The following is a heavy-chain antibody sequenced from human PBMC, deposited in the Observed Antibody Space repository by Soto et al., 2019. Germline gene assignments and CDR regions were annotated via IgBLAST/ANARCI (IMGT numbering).Heavy chain of an antibody. V-gene: IGHV4-39*01. CDR3: ARGPRKPAVTTPNWFDP. CDR1: GGSISSSSYY. Sequence: QLQLQESGPGLVKPSETLSLTCTVSGGSISSSSYYWGWIRQPPGKGLEWIGSIYYSGRTYYNPSLKSRVTISVDTSKNQFSLKLSSVTAADTAVYYCARGPRKPAVTTPNWFDPWGQGTLVTVSS. J-gene: IGHJ5*02. D-gene: IGHD4-17*01. CDR2: IYYSGRT.